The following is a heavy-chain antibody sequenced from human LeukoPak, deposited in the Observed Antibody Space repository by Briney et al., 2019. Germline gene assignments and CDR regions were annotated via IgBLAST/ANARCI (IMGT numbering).Heavy chain of an antibody. D-gene: IGHD2/OR15-2a*01. CDR2: FGISGTI. CDR1: GFAVNTYD. J-gene: IGHJ4*02. Sequence: GGPLRLSCAASGFAVNTYDMHWVRQAPGGGPEWIAYFGISGTIYYADSVRGRFTISRDSAMNSLFLQMNSLRVDDTAIYYCARYGFYPYWGQGTPVTVSS. CDR3: ARYGFYPY. V-gene: IGHV3-48*01.